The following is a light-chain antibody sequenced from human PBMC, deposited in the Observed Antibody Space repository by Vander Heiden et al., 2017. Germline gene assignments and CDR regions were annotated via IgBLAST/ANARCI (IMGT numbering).Light chain of an antibody. Sequence: SSELTQDPAVSVALGQTARITCQGDSLRDYDASWYQKKPGQAPILVISGKNYRPSVIPDRFSGSSSGNTASLTITGAQAEDEADYYCNSRDSSANHLVVFGGGTKVTVL. CDR1: SLRDYD. CDR3: NSRDSSANHLVV. J-gene: IGLJ2*01. CDR2: GKN. V-gene: IGLV3-19*01.